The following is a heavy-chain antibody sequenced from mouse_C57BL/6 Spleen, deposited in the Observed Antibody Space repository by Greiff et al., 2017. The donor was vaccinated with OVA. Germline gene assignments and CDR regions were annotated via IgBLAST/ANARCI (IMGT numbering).Heavy chain of an antibody. V-gene: IGHV1-55*01. CDR1: GYTFTSYW. CDR3: ARGYYGRAWFAY. D-gene: IGHD1-1*01. CDR2: IYPGSGST. J-gene: IGHJ3*01. Sequence: QVHVKQPGAELVKPGASVKMSCKASGYTFTSYWITWVKQRPGQGLEWIGDIYPGSGSTNYNEKFKSKATLTVDTSSSTAYMQLSSLTSEDSAVYYCARGYYGRAWFAYWGQGTLVTVSA.